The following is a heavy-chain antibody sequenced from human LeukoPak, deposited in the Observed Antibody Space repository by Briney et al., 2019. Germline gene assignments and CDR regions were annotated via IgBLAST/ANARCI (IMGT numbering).Heavy chain of an antibody. Sequence: ASVKVSCKASGYTFTGYYMHWVRQAPGQGLEWMGWINPNSGGTNYAQKFQGRVTMTRDTSISTAYMELSRLRSDDTAVYYCARDWTLQIVVVPAAIARYYFDYWGQGTLVTVSS. V-gene: IGHV1-2*02. CDR1: GYTFTGYY. CDR3: ARDWTLQIVVVPAAIARYYFDY. CDR2: INPNSGGT. J-gene: IGHJ4*02. D-gene: IGHD2-2*01.